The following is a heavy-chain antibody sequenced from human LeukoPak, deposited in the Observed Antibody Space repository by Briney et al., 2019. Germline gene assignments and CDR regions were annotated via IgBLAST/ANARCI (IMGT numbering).Heavy chain of an antibody. Sequence: PSETLSLTCTVSDGSISSYYWSWLRQPAGKGLEWIGRIYTSGSTNYNPSLKSRVTMSVDTSKNQFSLKLSSVTAADTAVYYCARTGIAAAGTTLNDYWGQGTLVTVSS. J-gene: IGHJ4*02. CDR2: IYTSGST. D-gene: IGHD6-13*01. V-gene: IGHV4-4*07. CDR1: DGSISSYY. CDR3: ARTGIAAAGTTLNDY.